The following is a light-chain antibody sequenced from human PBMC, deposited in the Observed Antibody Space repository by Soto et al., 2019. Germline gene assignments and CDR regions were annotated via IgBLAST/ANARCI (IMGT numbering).Light chain of an antibody. CDR3: QQGFSTLPIT. V-gene: IGKV1-39*01. Sequence: DIQMTQSPSSLSASVGDRVTITCRASQSISNYVSWYQQKPGKAPKLLIYAASTLHSGVPSRFSGSGSGTVFTLTITSLQPEDFAPYYCQQGFSTLPITVGPGTKVDIK. CDR1: QSISNY. CDR2: AAS. J-gene: IGKJ3*01.